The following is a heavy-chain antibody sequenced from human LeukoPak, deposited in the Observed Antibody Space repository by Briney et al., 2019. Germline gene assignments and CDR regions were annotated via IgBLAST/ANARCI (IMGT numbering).Heavy chain of an antibody. V-gene: IGHV4-34*01. D-gene: IGHD3-22*01. CDR3: ASTRGFYDSSGYYGPMGAFDI. Sequence: PSETLSLTCAVYGGSFSGYYWSWIRQPPGKGLEWIGEINHSGSTNYNPSLKSRVTISVDTSKNQFSLKLSSVTAADTAVYYCASTRGFYDSSGYYGPMGAFDIWGQGTMVTVSS. J-gene: IGHJ3*02. CDR1: GGSFSGYY. CDR2: INHSGST.